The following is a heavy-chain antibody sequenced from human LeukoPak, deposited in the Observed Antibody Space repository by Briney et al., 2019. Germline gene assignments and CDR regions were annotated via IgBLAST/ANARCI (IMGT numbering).Heavy chain of an antibody. V-gene: IGHV3-53*01. Sequence: GGSLRLSCAASGFTVSSNYMSWVRQAPGKGLEWVSVIYSGGSTYYADSVKGRFTISRDNSKNTLYLQMNSLRAEDPAVYYCARGTSGSYYQRYFDYWGQGTLVTVSS. CDR2: IYSGGST. J-gene: IGHJ4*02. CDR1: GFTVSSNY. CDR3: ARGTSGSYYQRYFDY. D-gene: IGHD1-26*01.